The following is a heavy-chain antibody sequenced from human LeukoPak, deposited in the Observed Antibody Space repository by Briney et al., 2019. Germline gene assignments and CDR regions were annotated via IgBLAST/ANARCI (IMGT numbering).Heavy chain of an antibody. CDR2: TYYSGNT. Sequence: SETLSLTCTVSGGSISSTIYYWGWIRQPPGKGLEWIGSTYYSGNTFYNPSLKSRVTISVDTSKNQFSLKLSSVTAADTAVYYCARHLYSYYIDVWGKGTTVTVSS. J-gene: IGHJ6*03. CDR3: ARHLYSYYIDV. V-gene: IGHV4-39*01. CDR1: GGSISSTIYY.